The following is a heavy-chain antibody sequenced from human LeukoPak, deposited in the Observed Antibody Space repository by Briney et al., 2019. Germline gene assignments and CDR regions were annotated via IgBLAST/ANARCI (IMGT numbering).Heavy chain of an antibody. V-gene: IGHV3-74*01. CDR3: TRGGLEPVDF. D-gene: IGHD1-1*01. CDR2: INSDGSST. J-gene: IGHJ4*02. Sequence: GGSLRLSCAPSGFTFSTYWMHWVRQAPGKGLVWVSRINSDGSSTSYADSVKGRFTISRDNAKNTLYLQMNSLRADDTAVYYCTRGGLEPVDFWGQGTLVTVSS. CDR1: GFTFSTYW.